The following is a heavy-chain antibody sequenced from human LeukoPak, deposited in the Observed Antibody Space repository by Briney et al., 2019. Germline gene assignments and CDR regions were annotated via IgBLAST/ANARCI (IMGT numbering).Heavy chain of an antibody. CDR1: GFTFSTYA. CDR3: AKDRGRYYDSSGYYWGYYFDS. Sequence: GGSLRLSCAASGFTFSTYAVNWVRQAPGKGLEWVSTISVSGSGGSTFYADSVKGRFTISRDNSKNTLYLQMSSLRAEDTAVCYCAKDRGRYYDSSGYYWGYYFDSWGQGILVTVST. V-gene: IGHV3-23*01. J-gene: IGHJ4*02. D-gene: IGHD3-22*01. CDR2: ISVSGSGGST.